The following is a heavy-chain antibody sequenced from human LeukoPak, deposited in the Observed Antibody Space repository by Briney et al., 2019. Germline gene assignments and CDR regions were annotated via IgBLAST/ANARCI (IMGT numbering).Heavy chain of an antibody. CDR2: ISYDGSNK. D-gene: IGHD3-10*01. Sequence: GGSLRLSCAASGFTFSSYAMSWVRQAPGKGLEWVAVISYDGSNKYYADSVKGRFTISRDNSKNTLYLQMNSLRAEDTAVYYCARVYYGSGSYRRDYYYYYYMDVWGKGTTVTVSS. CDR1: GFTFSSYA. J-gene: IGHJ6*03. CDR3: ARVYYGSGSYRRDYYYYYYMDV. V-gene: IGHV3-30-3*01.